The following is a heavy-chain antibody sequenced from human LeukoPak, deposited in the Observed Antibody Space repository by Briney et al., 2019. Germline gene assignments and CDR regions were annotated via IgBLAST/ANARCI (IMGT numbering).Heavy chain of an antibody. Sequence: GGSLRLSCAASGFTFSSYSMNWVRQAPGKGLEWVSSISSSSSYIYYADSVKGRFTISRDNAKNSLYLQMNSLRAEDTAVYYCARDGVAGTFDYWGQGILITVSS. CDR2: ISSSSSYI. J-gene: IGHJ4*02. D-gene: IGHD6-19*01. V-gene: IGHV3-21*01. CDR3: ARDGVAGTFDY. CDR1: GFTFSSYS.